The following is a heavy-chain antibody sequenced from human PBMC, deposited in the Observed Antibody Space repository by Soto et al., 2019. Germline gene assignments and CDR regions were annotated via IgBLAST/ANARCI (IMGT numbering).Heavy chain of an antibody. J-gene: IGHJ6*02. Sequence: ASVKVSCKASGYTFTGYYIHWVRQAPGQGLEWMGWINPNSGGTNYAQKFQGWVTMTRDTSISTAYMELSRLRSDDTAVYYCARDSGYCISTSCPTLDYYYGMDVWGQGTTVTVSS. CDR1: GYTFTGYY. D-gene: IGHD2-2*01. V-gene: IGHV1-2*04. CDR3: ARDSGYCISTSCPTLDYYYGMDV. CDR2: INPNSGGT.